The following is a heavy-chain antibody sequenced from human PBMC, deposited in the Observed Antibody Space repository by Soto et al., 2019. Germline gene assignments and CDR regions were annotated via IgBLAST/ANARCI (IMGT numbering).Heavy chain of an antibody. V-gene: IGHV4-39*01. Sequence: QLQLQESGPGLVKPSETLSLTCTVSGGSISSSSYYWGWIRQPPGKGLEWIGSIYYSGSTYYNPSLKSRVTISVDTSKNQFSLKLSSVTAADTAVYYCARGIVVVPAADNDAFDIWGQGTMVTVSS. J-gene: IGHJ3*02. CDR2: IYYSGST. CDR1: GGSISSSSYY. CDR3: ARGIVVVPAADNDAFDI. D-gene: IGHD2-2*01.